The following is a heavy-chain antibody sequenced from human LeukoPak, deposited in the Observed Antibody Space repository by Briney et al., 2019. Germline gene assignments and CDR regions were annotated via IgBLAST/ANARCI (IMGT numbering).Heavy chain of an antibody. J-gene: IGHJ2*01. Sequence: PGGSLRLSCAASGFTFDAYAMHWVRQGPGKSLEWVSLIRGDGGNTYYADSVKGRFTISRDNAKNSLYLQLNSLSAEDTAVYYCTREDNWYFDLWGRGTLVTVSS. CDR3: TREDNWYFDL. V-gene: IGHV3-43*02. CDR1: GFTFDAYA. CDR2: IRGDGGNT.